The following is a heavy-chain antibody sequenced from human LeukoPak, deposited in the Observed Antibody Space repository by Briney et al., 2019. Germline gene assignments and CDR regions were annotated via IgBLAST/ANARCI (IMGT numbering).Heavy chain of an antibody. Sequence: SETLSLTCTVSGGSISSGGYSWSWIRQPPGKGLEWIGYISHSGSTYYSPSLESRVTISVDRSKNQFSLKLSSATAADTAVYYCARARGRPFDYWGQGTLVTVSS. CDR3: ARARGRPFDY. CDR2: ISHSGST. J-gene: IGHJ4*02. V-gene: IGHV4-30-2*01. CDR1: GGSISSGGYS. D-gene: IGHD3-16*01.